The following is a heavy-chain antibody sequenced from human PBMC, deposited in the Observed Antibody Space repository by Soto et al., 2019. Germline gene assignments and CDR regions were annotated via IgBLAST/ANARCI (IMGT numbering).Heavy chain of an antibody. D-gene: IGHD3-3*01. J-gene: IGHJ6*02. Sequence: GGSLRLSCACSGFTFSSYWMHWVRQAPGKGLVWVSRINSDGSSTSYADSVKGRVTISRDNAKNTLCLQMNSLRAEDTAVYYCARVPYRIFGVVPPDSYGMDVWGQGTTVTVSS. CDR2: INSDGSST. CDR1: GFTFSSYW. CDR3: ARVPYRIFGVVPPDSYGMDV. V-gene: IGHV3-74*01.